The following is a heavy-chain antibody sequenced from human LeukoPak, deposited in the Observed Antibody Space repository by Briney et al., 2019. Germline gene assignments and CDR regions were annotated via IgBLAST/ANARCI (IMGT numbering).Heavy chain of an antibody. D-gene: IGHD2-21*02. Sequence: SETLSLTCAVYGGSFSGYYWSWIRQPPGKGLEWIGEINHSGSTNYNPSLKSRVTISVDTSKNQFSLKLSSVTAADTAVYYCARPTVRGDYARYFDYWGQGTLVTVSS. J-gene: IGHJ4*02. CDR2: INHSGST. V-gene: IGHV4-34*01. CDR1: GGSFSGYY. CDR3: ARPTVRGDYARYFDY.